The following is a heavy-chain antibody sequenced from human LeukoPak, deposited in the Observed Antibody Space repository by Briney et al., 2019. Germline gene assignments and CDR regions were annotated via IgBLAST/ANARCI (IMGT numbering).Heavy chain of an antibody. V-gene: IGHV4-30-2*01. D-gene: IGHD4-23*01. CDR1: GASLSSGGYS. CDR2: IYHSGTT. CDR3: ARVTVVTRAFDI. Sequence: SQTLSLTCAVSGASLSSGGYSWSWIRQPPGKGLEWIGYIYHSGTTYYNPSLKSRVTISVDRSKNQFSLKLSSVTAADTAVYYCARVTVVTRAFDIWGQGTMVTVSS. J-gene: IGHJ3*02.